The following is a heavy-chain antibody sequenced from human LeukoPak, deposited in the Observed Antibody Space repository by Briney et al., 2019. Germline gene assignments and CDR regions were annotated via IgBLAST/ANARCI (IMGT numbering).Heavy chain of an antibody. CDR3: ARAQDYLDAFDI. D-gene: IGHD3-16*01. J-gene: IGHJ3*02. CDR1: GFTFTNYW. V-gene: IGHV3-7*04. Sequence: GGSLRLSCVASGFTFTNYWLSWLRQAPGKGLEWVANMKYDGSEIYYVDSVKGRFTISRDNAKNSLYLQMNSLRAEDTAVYYCARAQDYLDAFDIWGQGTMVTVSS. CDR2: MKYDGSEI.